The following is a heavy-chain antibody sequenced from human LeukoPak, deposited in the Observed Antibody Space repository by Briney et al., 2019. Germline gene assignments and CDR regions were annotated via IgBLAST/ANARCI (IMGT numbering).Heavy chain of an antibody. CDR3: ARDDYVLTSFDP. CDR1: GYTFTSYG. J-gene: IGHJ5*02. D-gene: IGHD3-16*01. CDR2: INPNSGDT. Sequence: GASVKVSCKASGYTFTSYGISWVRQAPGQGLEWMGWINPNSGDTNYAQKFQGRVTMTRDTSTSTAYMELTSLRSDDTAVYYCARDDYVLTSFDPWGQGTLVTVSS. V-gene: IGHV1-2*02.